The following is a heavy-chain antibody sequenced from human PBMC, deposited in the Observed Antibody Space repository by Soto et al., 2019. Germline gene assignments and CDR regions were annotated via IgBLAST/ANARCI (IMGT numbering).Heavy chain of an antibody. Sequence: SETLSLTCTVSGVSIRSYYWSWIRQPPGKGLEWIGYIYYSGSTNYNPSLKSRVTISVDTSKNQFSLKLSSVTAADTAVYYCARRYGSAIDYWGQGTLVTVSS. V-gene: IGHV4-59*08. CDR2: IYYSGST. CDR3: ARRYGSAIDY. D-gene: IGHD1-26*01. CDR1: GVSIRSYY. J-gene: IGHJ4*02.